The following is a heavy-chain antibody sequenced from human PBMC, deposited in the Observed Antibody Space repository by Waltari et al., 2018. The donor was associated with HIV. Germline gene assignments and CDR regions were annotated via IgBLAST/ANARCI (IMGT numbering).Heavy chain of an antibody. CDR1: GGSVCGTVSY. Sequence: LQLHESGPGLVKPSETLALTCTGSGGSVCGTVSYWGWLRQPPGRGLEWIGTLYYTGNTYYNPSLQSRVTISVGVSKNQFSLKLGSVSASDTAVYYCARLDCSGGTCSPFDPWGQGTLVTVSS. CDR3: ARLDCSGGTCSPFDP. CDR2: LYYTGNT. V-gene: IGHV4-39*01. D-gene: IGHD2-15*01. J-gene: IGHJ5*01.